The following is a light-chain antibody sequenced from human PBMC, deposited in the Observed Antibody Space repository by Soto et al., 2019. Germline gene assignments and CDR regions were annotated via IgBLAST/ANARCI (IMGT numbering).Light chain of an antibody. CDR3: YSYINKSIFYV. CDR1: STDVDNYNY. CDR2: EVS. V-gene: IGLV2-14*01. J-gene: IGLJ1*01. Sequence: QSALTQPASVSGSPGQSITISCTGTSTDVDNYNYVSWYQQHPGKAPKLMIYEVSNRPSGVSNRFSGSKSGNTASLTISGLQAEDEADYYCYSYINKSIFYVFGYGTKVTV.